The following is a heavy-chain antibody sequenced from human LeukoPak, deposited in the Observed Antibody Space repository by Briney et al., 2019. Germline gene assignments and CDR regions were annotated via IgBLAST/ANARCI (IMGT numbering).Heavy chain of an antibody. CDR3: AKDLLRFGELLWRGGVDY. V-gene: IGHV3-30*18. CDR2: ISYDGSNK. CDR1: GFTFSSYG. D-gene: IGHD3-10*01. Sequence: GGSLRLSCAASGFTFSSYGMHWVCQAPGKGLEWVAVISYDGSNKYYADSVKGRFTISRDNSKNTLYLQMNSLRAEDTAVYYCAKDLLRFGELLWRGGVDYWGQGTLVTVSS. J-gene: IGHJ4*02.